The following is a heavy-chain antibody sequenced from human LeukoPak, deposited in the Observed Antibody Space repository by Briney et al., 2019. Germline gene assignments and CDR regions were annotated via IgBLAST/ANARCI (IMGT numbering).Heavy chain of an antibody. CDR3: ARGPGGRSGYYPLEDYYYYYYMDV. J-gene: IGHJ6*03. Sequence: ASVKVSCKASGYTFTSYGINWVRQAPGQGLEWMGWIRVYNGNTNFAQKLQGRVTMTTDTSTSTAYMELRSLRSDDTAVYYCARGPGGRSGYYPLEDYYYYYYMDVWGKGTTVTVSS. CDR2: IRVYNGNT. D-gene: IGHD3-22*01. V-gene: IGHV1-18*01. CDR1: GYTFTSYG.